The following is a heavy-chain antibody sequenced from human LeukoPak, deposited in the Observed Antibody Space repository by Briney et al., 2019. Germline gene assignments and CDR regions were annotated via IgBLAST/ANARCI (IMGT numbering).Heavy chain of an antibody. Sequence: SETLSLTCAVYGGSFSGYYWSWIRQPPGKGLEWIGEINHSGSTNYSPSLKSRVTISVDTSKNQFSLKLSSVTAADAAVYYCARVSSSWYQDWYFDLWGRGTLVTVSS. V-gene: IGHV4-34*01. CDR2: INHSGST. CDR3: ARVSSSWYQDWYFDL. CDR1: GGSFSGYY. D-gene: IGHD6-13*01. J-gene: IGHJ2*01.